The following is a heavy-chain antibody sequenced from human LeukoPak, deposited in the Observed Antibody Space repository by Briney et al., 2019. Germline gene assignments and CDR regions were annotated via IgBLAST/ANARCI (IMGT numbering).Heavy chain of an antibody. J-gene: IGHJ4*02. D-gene: IGHD5-18*01. CDR1: GFTFSSYW. CDR2: ISSNGGST. CDR3: ARAFGQLWPRGYYFDY. V-gene: IGHV3-64*01. Sequence: SGGSLRLSCAASGFTFSSYWMHWVRHAPGKGLEYVSAISSNGGSTYYANSVKGRFTISRDNSKNTLYLQMGSLRAEDMAVYYCARAFGQLWPRGYYFDYWGQGTLVTVSS.